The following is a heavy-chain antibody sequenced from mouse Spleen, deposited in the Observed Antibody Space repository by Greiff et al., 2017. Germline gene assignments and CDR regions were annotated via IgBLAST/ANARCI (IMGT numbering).Heavy chain of an antibody. D-gene: IGHD1-1*01. J-gene: IGHJ4*01. CDR2: ISSGGSYT. V-gene: IGHV5-9-1*01. CDR1: GFTFSSYA. CDR3: AREIHYGSSSSMDY. Sequence: EVKLMESGGGLVKPGGSLKLSCAASGFTFSSYAMSWVRQTPEKRLEWVATISSGGSYTYYPDSVKGRFTISRDNAKNTLYLQMSSLRSEDTAMYYCAREIHYGSSSSMDYWGQGTSVTVSS.